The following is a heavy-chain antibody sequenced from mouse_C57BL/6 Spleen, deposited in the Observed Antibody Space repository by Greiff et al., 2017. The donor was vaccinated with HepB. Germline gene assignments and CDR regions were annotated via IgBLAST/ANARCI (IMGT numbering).Heavy chain of an antibody. CDR2: IHPNSGST. CDR3: ARGSPYYGFDY. CDR1: GYTFTSYW. J-gene: IGHJ2*01. V-gene: IGHV1-64*01. Sequence: QVQLQQPGAELVKPGASVKLSCKASGYTFTSYWMHWVKQRPGQGLEWIGMIHPNSGSTNYNEKFKSKATLTVDNTSSTAYMQLSSLTSEDSAVYYCARGSPYYGFDYWGQGTTLTVSS. D-gene: IGHD2-10*01.